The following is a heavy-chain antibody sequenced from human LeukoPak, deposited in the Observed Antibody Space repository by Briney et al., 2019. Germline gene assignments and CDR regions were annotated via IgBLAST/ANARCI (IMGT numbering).Heavy chain of an antibody. CDR3: AREAITGTRFDP. CDR1: GGSISSYY. D-gene: IGHD1-20*01. J-gene: IGHJ5*02. V-gene: IGHV4-59*01. Sequence: PSETLSLTCTVSGGSISSYYWSWIRQPPGKGLEWIGYIYYSGSTNYNPSLKSRVTISVDTSKNQFSLKPSSVTAADTAVYYCAREAITGTRFDPWGQGTLVTVSS. CDR2: IYYSGST.